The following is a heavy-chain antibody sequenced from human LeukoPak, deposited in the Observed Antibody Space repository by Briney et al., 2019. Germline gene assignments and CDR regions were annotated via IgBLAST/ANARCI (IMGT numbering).Heavy chain of an antibody. Sequence: GGSRRLSCAASGFTFSDYYMSWIRQAPGKGLEWVSYISSSGSTIYYADSVKGRFTISRDNAKNSLYLQMNSLRAEDTAVYYCARVRVLWFGELLGPADYWGQGTLVTVSS. CDR1: GFTFSDYY. CDR2: ISSSGSTI. V-gene: IGHV3-11*01. J-gene: IGHJ4*02. D-gene: IGHD3-10*01. CDR3: ARVRVLWFGELLGPADY.